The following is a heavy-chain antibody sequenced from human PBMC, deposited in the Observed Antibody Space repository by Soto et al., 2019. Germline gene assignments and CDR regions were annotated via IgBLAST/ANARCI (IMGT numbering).Heavy chain of an antibody. CDR3: AICDYYDSSGLWYYYGMDV. V-gene: IGHV4-59*08. CDR1: GGSISSYY. D-gene: IGHD3-22*01. Sequence: SETLSLTCTVSGGSISSYYWSWIRQHPGKGLEWIGYIYYSGSTNYNPSLKSRVTISVDTSKNQFSLKLSSVTAADTAVYYCAICDYYDSSGLWYYYGMDVWGQGTTVTVSS. J-gene: IGHJ6*02. CDR2: IYYSGST.